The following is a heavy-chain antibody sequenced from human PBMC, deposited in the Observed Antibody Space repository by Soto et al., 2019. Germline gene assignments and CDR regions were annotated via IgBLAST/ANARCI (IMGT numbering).Heavy chain of an antibody. CDR1: GYTFTSYA. J-gene: IGHJ4*02. CDR3: ARSHRWLLTDY. CDR2: INAGNGNT. D-gene: IGHD5-12*01. Sequence: ASVKVSCKASGYTFTSYAMQWVRQAPGQRLEWMGWINAGNGNTKYSQKFQGRVTITRDTSASTAYMELSSLRSEDTAVYYCARSHRWLLTDYWGQGTLVTVSS. V-gene: IGHV1-3*01.